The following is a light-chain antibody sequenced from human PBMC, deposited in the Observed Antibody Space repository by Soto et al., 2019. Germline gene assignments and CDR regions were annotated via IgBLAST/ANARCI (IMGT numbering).Light chain of an antibody. CDR3: SSYTNTGTLYV. CDR1: SRDICFYNY. V-gene: IGLV2-14*01. CDR2: EVA. J-gene: IGLJ1*01. Sequence: QSALTQPASVSGSPGQSITISCTGTSRDICFYNYVSWYQQHPGKAPKLIIYEVAKRPSGVSSRFSGSKSGNTASLTISGLQAEDEADYHCSSYTNTGTLYVFGTGTKLTVL.